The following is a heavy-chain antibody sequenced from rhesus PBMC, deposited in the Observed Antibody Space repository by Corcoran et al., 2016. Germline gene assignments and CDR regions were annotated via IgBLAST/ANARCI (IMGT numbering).Heavy chain of an antibody. D-gene: IGHD4-29*01. CDR2: IYGSGGST. CDR1: GGSISSNY. J-gene: IGHJ4*01. CDR3: ARSYGSSYFDY. Sequence: QVQLQESGPGLVQPSETLFPTCLVSGGSISSNYWRWTRQPPGKGLEWTGRIYGSGGSTDYNPSLKSRVTISTDTSKNQFSLKLSSVTAADTAVYYCARSYGSSYFDYWGQGVLVTVSS. V-gene: IGHV4-160*01.